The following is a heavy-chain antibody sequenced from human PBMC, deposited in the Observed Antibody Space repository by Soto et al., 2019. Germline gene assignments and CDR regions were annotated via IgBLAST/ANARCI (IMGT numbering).Heavy chain of an antibody. CDR1: DGSFTDSY. CDR2: INHAGHT. V-gene: IGHV4-34*01. Sequence: QVQLQQWGAGLLKPSETLSLTCAVSDGSFTDSYWSWIRQPPGKGLEWIGEINHAGHTNYNPSLKSRVPISVDASKTQFSLNLTSVTAADTAVYYCAKEGVAGTNWFDPWGQGTLVTVSS. D-gene: IGHD2-21*01. J-gene: IGHJ5*02. CDR3: AKEGVAGTNWFDP.